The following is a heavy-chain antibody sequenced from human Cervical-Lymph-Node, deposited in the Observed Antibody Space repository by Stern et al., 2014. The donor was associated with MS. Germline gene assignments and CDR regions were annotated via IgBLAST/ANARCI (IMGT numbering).Heavy chain of an antibody. V-gene: IGHV3-23*04. CDR1: GFPFRRFA. CDR3: GKDLHYWSADS. D-gene: IGHD1-1*01. J-gene: IGHJ4*02. CDR2: RASGGAN. Sequence: EVQLVESGGGLVQPGGSLRLSCVASGFPFRRFAMTWVRQAPGTGLAWIAGRASGGANHYAGSAQGRVTISTGNSQDNLVLQMNSLRAEDTAVYYCGKDLHYWSADSWGQGILVTVSS.